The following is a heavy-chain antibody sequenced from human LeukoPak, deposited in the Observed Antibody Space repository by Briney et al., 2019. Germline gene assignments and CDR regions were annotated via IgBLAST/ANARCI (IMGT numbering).Heavy chain of an antibody. CDR3: ARDLYDSMTIRNNYYYYMDV. CDR2: ISSSSSYI. CDR1: GFTFSSYS. J-gene: IGHJ6*03. V-gene: IGHV3-21*01. D-gene: IGHD3-22*01. Sequence: GGSLRLSCAASGFTFSSYSMNWVRQAPGKGLEWVSSISSSSSYIYYADSVKGRFTISRDNAKNSLYLQMNSLRAEDTAVYYCARDLYDSMTIRNNYYYYMDVWGKGTTVTVSS.